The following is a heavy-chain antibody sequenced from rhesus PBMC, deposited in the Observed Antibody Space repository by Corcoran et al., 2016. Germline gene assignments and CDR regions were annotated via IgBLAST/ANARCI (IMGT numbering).Heavy chain of an antibody. CDR2: IYGRKGSH. CDR1: GGSISGGYD. CDR3: ARLTWNRGGLDS. J-gene: IGHJ6*01. V-gene: IGHV4-76*01. Sequence: QVQLQESGPGLVKPSETLSLTCAVSGGSISGGYDWSWLRQPHGKGLEWFGFIYGRKGSHNYNPSLKNRVTTSKDPSKNQFSLKLISGTAADTAVYYCARLTWNRGGLDSWGQGVVVTVSS. D-gene: IGHD1-38*01.